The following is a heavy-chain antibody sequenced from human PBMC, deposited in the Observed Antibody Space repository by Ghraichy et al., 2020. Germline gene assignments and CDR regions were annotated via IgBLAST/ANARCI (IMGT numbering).Heavy chain of an antibody. Sequence: SETLSLTCTVSGGSISSGDFSWSWIRQPPGKGLEWIGYIYYSGSAYYSPSLKSRVTISADTSKNQISLKLSSVTAADTAMYYCARAPYDDDGFYDDGFDIWGQGTMFTVSS. J-gene: IGHJ3*02. V-gene: IGHV4-30-2*01. CDR3: ARAPYDDDGFYDDGFDI. CDR1: GGSISSGDFS. CDR2: IYYSGSA. D-gene: IGHD3-22*01.